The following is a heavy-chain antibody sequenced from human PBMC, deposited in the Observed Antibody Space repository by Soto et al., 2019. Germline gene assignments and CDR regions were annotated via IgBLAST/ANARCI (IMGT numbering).Heavy chain of an antibody. CDR2: ISGSGGST. J-gene: IGHJ6*02. CDR3: AKAPRVGGGGGGNYYGMDV. V-gene: IGHV3-23*01. Sequence: EVQLLESGGGLVQPGGSLRLSCAASGFTFSSYAMSWVRQAPGKGLEWVSAISGSGGSTYYADSVKGRFTISRDNSKNTLYLQMNSLGAGDTAVYYCAKAPRVGGGGGGNYYGMDVWGQGTTVTVSS. CDR1: GFTFSSYA. D-gene: IGHD1-26*01.